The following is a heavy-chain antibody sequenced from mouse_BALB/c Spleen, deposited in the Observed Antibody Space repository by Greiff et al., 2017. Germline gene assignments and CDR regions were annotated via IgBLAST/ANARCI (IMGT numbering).Heavy chain of an antibody. V-gene: IGHV5-6*01. CDR3: ARQERYDALDY. CDR1: GFTFSSYG. J-gene: IGHJ2*01. D-gene: IGHD2-14*01. Sequence: EVQGVESGGDLVKPGGSLKLSCAASGFTFSSYGMSWVRQTPDKRLEWVATISSGGSYTYYPDSVKGRFTISRDNAKNTLYLQMSSLKSEDTAMYYCARQERYDALDYWGQGTTLTVSS. CDR2: ISSGGSYT.